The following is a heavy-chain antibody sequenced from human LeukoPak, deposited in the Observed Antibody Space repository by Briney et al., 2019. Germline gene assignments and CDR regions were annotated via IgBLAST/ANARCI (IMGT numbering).Heavy chain of an antibody. Sequence: SQTLSLTCTVSGSSISSSSYYWGWIRQPPGKGLEWIGSIYYSGSTYHNPSLKSRVTISVDTSKNQFSLKLSSVTAADTAVYYCARRAALTVTIYYYYGMDVWGQGTTVTVSS. J-gene: IGHJ6*02. CDR3: ARRAALTVTIYYYYGMDV. CDR2: IYYSGST. CDR1: GSSISSSSYY. D-gene: IGHD4-17*01. V-gene: IGHV4-39*01.